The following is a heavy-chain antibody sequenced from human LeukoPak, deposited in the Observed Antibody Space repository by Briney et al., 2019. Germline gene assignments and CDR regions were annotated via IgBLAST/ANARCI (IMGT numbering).Heavy chain of an antibody. D-gene: IGHD3-22*01. CDR2: INPNSGGT. V-gene: IGHV1-2*06. J-gene: IGHJ4*02. Sequence: ASVKVSCKASGYTFTGYYMHWVRQAPGQGLEWMGRINPNSGGTSYALKFQGRVTMTRDTSISTAYMELSRLRSDDTAVYYCAVGSGYSFDYWGQGTLVTVSS. CDR1: GYTFTGYY. CDR3: AVGSGYSFDY.